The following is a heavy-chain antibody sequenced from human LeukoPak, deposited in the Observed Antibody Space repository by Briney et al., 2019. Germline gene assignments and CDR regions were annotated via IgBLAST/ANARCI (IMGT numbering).Heavy chain of an antibody. V-gene: IGHV4-39*07. CDR3: ARASGSYFSYYYYGMDV. CDR1: GGSISSSSYY. CDR2: IYYSGST. Sequence: SETLSLTCTASGGSISSSSYYWGWIRQPPGKGLEWIGSIYYSGSTYYNPSLKSRVTISVDTSKNQFSLKLSSVTAADTAVYYCARASGSYFSYYYYGMDVWGQGTTVTVSS. D-gene: IGHD1-26*01. J-gene: IGHJ6*02.